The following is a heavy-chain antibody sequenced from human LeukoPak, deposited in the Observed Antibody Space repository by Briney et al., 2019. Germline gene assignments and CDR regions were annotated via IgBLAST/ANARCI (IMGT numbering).Heavy chain of an antibody. V-gene: IGHV4-39*07. CDR3: ARGFGHYFDY. D-gene: IGHD3-16*01. CDR1: GGSISSISYY. Sequence: SETLSLTCTVSGGSISSISYYWGWIRQPPGKGLEWIGSIYYSGSTYYNPSLKSRVTTSVDTSKNQFSLKLPSVTAADTAVYYCARGFGHYFDYWGQGTLVTVSS. J-gene: IGHJ4*02. CDR2: IYYSGST.